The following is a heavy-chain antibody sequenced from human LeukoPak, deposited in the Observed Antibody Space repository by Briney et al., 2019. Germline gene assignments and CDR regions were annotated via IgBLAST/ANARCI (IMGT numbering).Heavy chain of an antibody. J-gene: IGHJ3*02. CDR1: GFTFSNAW. CDR2: IKSKTDGGTT. Sequence: GGSLRLSCAASGFTFSNAWMSWVRQAPGKGLEWVGRIKSKTDGGTTDHAAPVKGRFTISRDDSKNTLYLQINSLKTEDTAVYYCTTPFTEDGAFDIWGQGTMATVSS. V-gene: IGHV3-15*01. CDR3: TTPFTEDGAFDI. D-gene: IGHD2/OR15-2a*01.